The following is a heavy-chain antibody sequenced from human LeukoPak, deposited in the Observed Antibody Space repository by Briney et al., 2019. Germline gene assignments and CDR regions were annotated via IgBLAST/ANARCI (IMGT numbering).Heavy chain of an antibody. V-gene: IGHV4-4*07. D-gene: IGHD1-26*01. CDR3: AREVPGAGHPDN. Sequence: SETLSLTCTVSGGSISTYYWSWIRQPAGEGLEWIGRVYPSGRTSYNPSLENRVTMSVDTSNNQFSLILSSVTAADTAVYYCAREVPGAGHPDNWGQGTLVPLSS. CDR1: GGSISTYY. J-gene: IGHJ4*02. CDR2: VYPSGRT.